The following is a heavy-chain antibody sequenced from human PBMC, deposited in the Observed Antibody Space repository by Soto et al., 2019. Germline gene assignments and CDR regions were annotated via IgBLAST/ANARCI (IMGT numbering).Heavy chain of an antibody. Sequence: SETLSLTCAVYGGSFSGYYWSWIRQPPGKGLEWIGEINHSGSTNYNPSLKSRVTISVDTSKNQFSLKLSSVTAADTAVYYCARCLYYYGSGSRYGMDVWGQGTTVTVSS. J-gene: IGHJ6*02. V-gene: IGHV4-34*01. CDR1: GGSFSGYY. D-gene: IGHD3-10*01. CDR3: ARCLYYYGSGSRYGMDV. CDR2: INHSGST.